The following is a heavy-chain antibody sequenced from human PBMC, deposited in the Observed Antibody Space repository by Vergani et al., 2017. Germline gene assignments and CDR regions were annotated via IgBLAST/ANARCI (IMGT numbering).Heavy chain of an antibody. V-gene: IGHV4-59*01. J-gene: IGHJ4*02. Sequence: QVQLQESGPGLVKPSENLSLTCTVSGGPISSYYWSWIRQPTGKGLEWIGYIYYSGSTNYNPSLKSRFTISVDTSKNQFSLKLSSVTAADTAVYYCARDRYGGSGYCGQGTLVTVSS. CDR3: ARDRYGGSGY. D-gene: IGHD4-23*01. CDR1: GGPISSYY. CDR2: IYYSGST.